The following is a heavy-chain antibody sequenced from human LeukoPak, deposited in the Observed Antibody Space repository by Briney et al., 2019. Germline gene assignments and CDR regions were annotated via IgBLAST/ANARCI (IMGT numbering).Heavy chain of an antibody. V-gene: IGHV4-4*07. CDR3: AREAGYQLLFYWCDP. CDR2: IYIIGST. Sequence: SVTLSLTCTVSGGSISSYYWSWIRQPAGKGLEWVGRIYIIGSTNFNPSLKSRVIMSVDTSNYQFSLKLSSVTAADTAVYYCAREAGYQLLFYWCDPWGQGPLVTVSS. J-gene: IGHJ5*02. CDR1: GGSISSYY. D-gene: IGHD2-2*01.